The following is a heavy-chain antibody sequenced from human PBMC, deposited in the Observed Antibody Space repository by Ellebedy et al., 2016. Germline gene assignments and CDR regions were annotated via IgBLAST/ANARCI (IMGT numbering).Heavy chain of an antibody. CDR3: ARLRWYSSGRSYFDY. CDR1: GYSFTSYW. Sequence: GESLKISXKGSGYSFTSYWIGWVRQMPGKGLEWMGIIYPGDSDTRYSPSFQGQVTISADKSISTAYLQWSSLKASDTAMYYCARLRWYSSGRSYFDYWGQGTLVTVSS. J-gene: IGHJ4*02. CDR2: IYPGDSDT. D-gene: IGHD6-19*01. V-gene: IGHV5-51*01.